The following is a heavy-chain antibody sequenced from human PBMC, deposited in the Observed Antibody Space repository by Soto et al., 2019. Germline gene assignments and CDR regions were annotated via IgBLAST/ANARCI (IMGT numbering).Heavy chain of an antibody. CDR3: ATGGDSGHYYYYMDF. D-gene: IGHD2-21*02. V-gene: IGHV3-30*03. CDR1: GFTFSSYG. Sequence: PGWSMRLSCAASGFTFSSYGMHVVRKAPGKGLEWVAVISYDGSNKYYADSVKGRFTISRDNSKNTLYLQMNSLRAEDTAVYFCATGGDSGHYYYYMDFWGNGTTVTVSS. J-gene: IGHJ6*03. CDR2: ISYDGSNK.